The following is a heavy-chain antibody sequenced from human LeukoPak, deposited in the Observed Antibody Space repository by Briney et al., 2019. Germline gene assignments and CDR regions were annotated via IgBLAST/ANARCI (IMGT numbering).Heavy chain of an antibody. D-gene: IGHD3-22*01. CDR1: GFTFSSYG. Sequence: GRSLRLSCAASGFTFSSYGMHWVRQAPGKGLEWGAVISYDGSNKYYADSVKGRLTISRDNSKNTLYLQMNSLRAEDTAVYYCAEDYGDSSGYSRYYFDYWGQGTLVTVSS. J-gene: IGHJ4*02. V-gene: IGHV3-30*18. CDR3: AEDYGDSSGYSRYYFDY. CDR2: ISYDGSNK.